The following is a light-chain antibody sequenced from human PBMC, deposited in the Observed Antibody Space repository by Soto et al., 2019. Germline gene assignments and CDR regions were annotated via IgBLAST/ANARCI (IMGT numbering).Light chain of an antibody. CDR3: AAWDDILSGPV. J-gene: IGLJ3*02. CDR2: GSN. V-gene: IGLV1-44*01. CDR1: NSNTKTNT. Sequence: QSVLTQPPSASGTPGQRVTIPCSGSNSNTKTNTVNWYQQFPGAAPKVVIYGSNQRPSGVPDRFSGSRSGTSASLAISGLQSGDEATYYCAAWDDILSGPVFGGGTQLTVL.